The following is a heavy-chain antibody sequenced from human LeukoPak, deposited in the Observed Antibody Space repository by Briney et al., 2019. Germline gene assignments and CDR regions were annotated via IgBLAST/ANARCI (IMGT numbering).Heavy chain of an antibody. CDR1: GESFSGFY. J-gene: IGHJ4*02. V-gene: IGHV4-34*01. CDR2: INHSGST. Sequence: PSETLSLTCVVYGESFSGFYWSWIRQPPEKGLEWIGEINHSGSTNYNPSLKSRVTISVDTSKNQFSLKLSSVTAADTAVYYCARLPYDILTGYSYSFDYWGQGTLVTVSS. CDR3: ARLPYDILTGYSYSFDY. D-gene: IGHD3-9*01.